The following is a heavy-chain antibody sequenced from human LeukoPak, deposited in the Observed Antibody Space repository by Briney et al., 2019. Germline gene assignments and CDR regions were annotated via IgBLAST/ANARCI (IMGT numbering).Heavy chain of an antibody. CDR3: ARDLGAATYNWFDP. D-gene: IGHD6-13*01. V-gene: IGHV4-39*07. Sequence: PSETLSLTCTVSGGSISSSSYYWGWIRQPPGKGLEWIGSIYYSGSPYYNPSLKSRVTISVDTSKKQFSLKLSSVTAADTAVYYCARDLGAATYNWFDPWGQGTLVTVSS. CDR1: GGSISSSSYY. CDR2: IYYSGSP. J-gene: IGHJ5*02.